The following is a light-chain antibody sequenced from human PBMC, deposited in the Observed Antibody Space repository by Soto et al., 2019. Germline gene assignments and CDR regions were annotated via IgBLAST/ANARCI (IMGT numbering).Light chain of an antibody. CDR1: SSDVGSYNL. Sequence: QSVLTQPASVSGSPGQSITIFCTGTSSDVGSYNLVSWYQQHPGKAPKLMIYEVSKRPSGVSNRFSGSKSGNTASLTISGLQAEDEADYYCCSYAGSSTSMVFGGGTKVTVL. CDR3: CSYAGSSTSMV. V-gene: IGLV2-23*02. CDR2: EVS. J-gene: IGLJ2*01.